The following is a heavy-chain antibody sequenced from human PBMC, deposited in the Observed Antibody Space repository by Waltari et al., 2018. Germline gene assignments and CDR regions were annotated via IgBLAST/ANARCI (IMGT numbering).Heavy chain of an antibody. D-gene: IGHD4-17*01. CDR1: GGSFSGYY. Sequence: QVQLQQWGAGLLKPSETLSLTCAVYGGSFSGYYWSWIRQPPGKGLEWIGEINHSGSTNYNPSLKSRVTISVDTSKNQFSLKLSSVTAADTAVYYCARRFDYGDYREDYWGQGTLVTVSS. J-gene: IGHJ4*02. CDR3: ARRFDYGDYREDY. CDR2: INHSGST. V-gene: IGHV4-34*01.